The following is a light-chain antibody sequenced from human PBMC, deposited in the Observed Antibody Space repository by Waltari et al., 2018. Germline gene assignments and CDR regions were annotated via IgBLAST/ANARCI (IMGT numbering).Light chain of an antibody. V-gene: IGLV2-14*03. J-gene: IGLJ1*01. CDR1: SSDIGAYNF. CDR3: SSYTFTSTRYL. Sequence: QSALTQPASVSGSPGQSITISCTGTSSDIGAYNFVSWYQLHPGKAPKLMIYDVSIRPSGISNRFAGSKSGNTASRTISGLPAEDEADYYSSSYTFTSTRYLVGTGTDVTVL. CDR2: DVS.